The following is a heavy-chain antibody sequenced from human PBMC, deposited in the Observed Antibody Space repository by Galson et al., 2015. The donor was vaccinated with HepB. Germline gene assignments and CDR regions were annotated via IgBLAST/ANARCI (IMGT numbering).Heavy chain of an antibody. V-gene: IGHV6-1*01. CDR1: GDSVSGNSAA. J-gene: IGHJ6*02. CDR2: THYRSKWKN. D-gene: IGHD3-22*01. CDR3: ARERAAYYSDSSGYNYHYYYGMDA. Sequence: CAISGDSVSGNSAAWNWIRQSPSGGLEWLGRTHYRSKWKNDYAVSVKSRITINPDTSKNQFSLQLNSVTPEDTAVYYCARERAAYYSDSSGYNYHYYYGMDAWGQGTTVTVSS.